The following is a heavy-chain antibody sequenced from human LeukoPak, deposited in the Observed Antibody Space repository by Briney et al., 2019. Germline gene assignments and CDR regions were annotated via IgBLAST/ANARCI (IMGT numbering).Heavy chain of an antibody. D-gene: IGHD6-19*01. CDR3: AKDNRRHYTSGPNPDSLH. Sequence: GGSLRLSCAASGFTFSNYAMSWVRQAPGKGLEWVSVISGSGGSTYYADSVKGRFTISRDNSKNTLYLQMNSLRAEDTAVYYCAKDNRRHYTSGPNPDSLHWGQGALVTVSS. V-gene: IGHV3-23*01. CDR1: GFTFSNYA. J-gene: IGHJ4*02. CDR2: ISGSGGST.